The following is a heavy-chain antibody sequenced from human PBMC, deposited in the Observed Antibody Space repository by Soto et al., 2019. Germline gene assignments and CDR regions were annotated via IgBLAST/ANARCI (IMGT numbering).Heavy chain of an antibody. CDR1: GGSFSGYY. J-gene: IGHJ4*02. CDR3: ARDKIPGLFAY. D-gene: IGHD2-21*01. V-gene: IGHV4-34*01. CDR2: INHSGST. Sequence: QVQLQQWGAGLLKPSETLSLTCAVYGGSFSGYYWTWIRQPPGTGLEWIGEINHSGSTNYNPSLKSRVTISVDTSKNQFSLKLTSVTAADTAVYYCARDKIPGLFAYWGQGTLVTVSS.